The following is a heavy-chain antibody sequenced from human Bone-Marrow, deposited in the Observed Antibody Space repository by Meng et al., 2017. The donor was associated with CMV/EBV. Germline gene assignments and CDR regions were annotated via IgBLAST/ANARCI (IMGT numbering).Heavy chain of an antibody. V-gene: IGHV1-69*05. CDR1: GGTFSRYA. CDR3: ARGYCSSTSCYTGFDPKNYYYGMDV. J-gene: IGHJ6*02. D-gene: IGHD2-2*02. Sequence: SVKVSCKASGGTFSRYAISWVRQAPGQGLEWMGGIIPIFGTANYAQKFQGRVTITTDESTSTAYMELSSLRSEDTAVYYCARGYCSSTSCYTGFDPKNYYYGMDVWGQGATVAASS. CDR2: IIPIFGTA.